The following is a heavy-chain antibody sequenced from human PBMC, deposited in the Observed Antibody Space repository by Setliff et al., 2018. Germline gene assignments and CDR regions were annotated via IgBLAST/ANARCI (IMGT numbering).Heavy chain of an antibody. CDR3: ARGDTIGININYSYAMDV. Sequence: GGSLRLSCAASGFTFSDHYMDWVRQVPGKGLEWIGRITNKVKGYTTEYAASVRGRFTISRDDSKSSLYLQMNSLKTEDTAVYYCARGDTIGININYSYAMDVWGRGTTVTVSS. J-gene: IGHJ6*02. CDR2: ITNKVKGYTT. D-gene: IGHD1-1*01. V-gene: IGHV3-72*01. CDR1: GFTFSDHY.